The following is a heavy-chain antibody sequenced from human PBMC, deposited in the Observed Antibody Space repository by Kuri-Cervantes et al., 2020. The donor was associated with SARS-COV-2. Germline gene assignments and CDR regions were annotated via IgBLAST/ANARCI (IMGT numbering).Heavy chain of an antibody. CDR1: GFTFNNYA. CDR2: TSFDGSNK. V-gene: IGHV3-30-3*01. J-gene: IGHJ4*02. D-gene: IGHD6-19*01. Sequence: GGSLRLSCATSGFTFNNYAMHWVRQTPGEGLEWVAITSFDGSNKYYAESVKGRFTISRDNSKNTLYLQVNSLRAEDTAVYYCARIPYPKGAVAGTSDYWGQGTLVTVSS. CDR3: ARIPYPKGAVAGTSDY.